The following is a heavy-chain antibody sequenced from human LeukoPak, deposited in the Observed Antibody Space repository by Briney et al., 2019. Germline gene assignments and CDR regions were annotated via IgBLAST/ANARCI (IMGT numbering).Heavy chain of an antibody. V-gene: IGHV1-2*02. CDR2: INPHSGGT. J-gene: IGHJ4*02. D-gene: IGHD2-21*02. CDR3: VREGNELLSKNFDY. CDR1: GFTFTGDY. Sequence: ASVKVSCKASGFTFTGDYIHWVRQAPGQGLEWMGYINPHSGGTNSPQKFQGRVTMTTDTSISAAYMELSSLISDDTAIYYCVREGNELLSKNFDYWGQGTLVTVSS.